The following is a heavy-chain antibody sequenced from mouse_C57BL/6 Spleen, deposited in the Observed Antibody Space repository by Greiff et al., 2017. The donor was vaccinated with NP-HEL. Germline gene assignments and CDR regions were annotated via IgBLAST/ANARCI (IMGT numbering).Heavy chain of an antibody. D-gene: IGHD1-1*01. V-gene: IGHV1-81*01. CDR3: ARSDFITTVVFDY. J-gene: IGHJ2*01. CDR2: IYPRSGNT. CDR1: GYTFTSYG. Sequence: QVHVKQPGAELARPGASVKLSCKASGYTFTSYGISWVKQRTGQGLEWIGEIYPRSGNTYYNEKFKGKATLTADKSSSTAYMELRSLTSEDSAVYFCARSDFITTVVFDYWGQGTTLTVSS.